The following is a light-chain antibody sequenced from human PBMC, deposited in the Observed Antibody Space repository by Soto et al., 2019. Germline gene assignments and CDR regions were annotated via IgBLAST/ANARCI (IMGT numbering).Light chain of an antibody. CDR1: SSDIGAGYR. Sequence: QSVLTQPPSVSGAPGERVTISCTGSSSDIGAGYRVRWYQQVPGTAPKLLIYENSNRPSGVPDRFSGSKSGTSGSLDITGLQAEDEADYYCQSYDSSLSVWMFGGGTKLTVL. CDR2: ENS. J-gene: IGLJ3*02. V-gene: IGLV1-40*01. CDR3: QSYDSSLSVWM.